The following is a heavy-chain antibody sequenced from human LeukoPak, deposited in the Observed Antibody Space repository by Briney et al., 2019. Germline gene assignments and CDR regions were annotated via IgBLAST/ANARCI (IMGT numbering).Heavy chain of an antibody. CDR2: INPNSGDT. CDR1: GYTFTGYY. D-gene: IGHD5-24*01. Sequence: ASVKVSCKASGYTFTGYYMHWVRQAPGQGLEWRGWINPNSGDTNYAQKFQGRVTMTRDTSISTAYMELSRLRSDDTAVYYCAREGGDGYSFEYWGQGTLVTVSS. V-gene: IGHV1-2*02. CDR3: AREGGDGYSFEY. J-gene: IGHJ4*02.